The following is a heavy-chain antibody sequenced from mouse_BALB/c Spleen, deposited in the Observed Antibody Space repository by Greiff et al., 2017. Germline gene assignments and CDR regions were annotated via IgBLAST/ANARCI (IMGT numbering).Heavy chain of an antibody. D-gene: IGHD1-1*01. CDR2: IWSDGST. Sequence: QVQLKESGPDLVAPSQSLSITCTVSGFSLTSYGVHWVRQPPGKGLEWLVVIWSDGSTTYNSALKSRLSISKDNSKSQVFLKMNSLQTDDTAMYYCARHYYGSSYVYYAMDYWGQGTSVTVSS. J-gene: IGHJ4*01. CDR3: ARHYYGSSYVYYAMDY. V-gene: IGHV2-6-2*01. CDR1: GFSLTSYG.